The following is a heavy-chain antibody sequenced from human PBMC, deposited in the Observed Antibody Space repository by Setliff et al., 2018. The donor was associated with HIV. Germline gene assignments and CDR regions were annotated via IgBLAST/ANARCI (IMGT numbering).Heavy chain of an antibody. Sequence: SETLSLTCTVSGDSVNDRSYFWGWIRQPPGKGLEWIGTFYYNGDSRYNPSLKSRVTISVDTSKNQFPLKLSSVTAADTAVYYCARGGSYRFWSGYRYYYYYMDLWGKGTTVTVSS. J-gene: IGHJ6*03. D-gene: IGHD3-3*01. CDR2: FYYNGDS. V-gene: IGHV4-39*06. CDR3: ARGGSYRFWSGYRYYYYYMDL. CDR1: GDSVNDRSYF.